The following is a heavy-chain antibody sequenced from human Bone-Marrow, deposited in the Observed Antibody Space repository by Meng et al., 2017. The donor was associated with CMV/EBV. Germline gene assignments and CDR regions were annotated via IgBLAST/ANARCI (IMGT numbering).Heavy chain of an antibody. J-gene: IGHJ4*02. V-gene: IGHV3-49*04. CDR3: TSGVMATSSDS. Sequence: GGSLRLSCTASGFTFGDYAMSWVRQVPGKGLEWVGFIRSKAYGGTTEYAASVKGRFTISRDDSKSIAYLQMNSLKTEDTAVYYCTSGVMATSSDSWGQGNLVTVSS. D-gene: IGHD5-24*01. CDR2: IRSKAYGGTT. CDR1: GFTFGDYA.